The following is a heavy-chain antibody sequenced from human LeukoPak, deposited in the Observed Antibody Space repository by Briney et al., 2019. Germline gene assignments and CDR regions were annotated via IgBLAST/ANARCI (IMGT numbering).Heavy chain of an antibody. CDR2: INPNSGGS. CDR3: ARERFGELLQYYYYYGMDV. D-gene: IGHD3-10*01. CDR1: VYTLTRYY. V-gene: IGHV1-2*02. J-gene: IGHJ6*02. Sequence: ASVPVSCMASVYTLTRYYLHWLRQAPAQGLEWMGWINPNSGGSNYAQKSQGRVTMPRDTSISTAYMELSRLRSDDTAVYYCARERFGELLQYYYYYGMDVWGQGTTVTVSS.